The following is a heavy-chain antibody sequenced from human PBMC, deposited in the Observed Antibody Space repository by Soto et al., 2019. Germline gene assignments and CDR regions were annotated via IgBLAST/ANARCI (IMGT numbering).Heavy chain of an antibody. V-gene: IGHV4-59*01. CDR3: ARVGRGAAAGTLLFDY. D-gene: IGHD6-13*01. J-gene: IGHJ4*02. CDR1: GGSISSYY. Sequence: PSETLSLTCNVSGGSISSYYWSWIRQPPGKGLEWIGYIYYSGSTNYNPSLKSRVTISVDTSKNQFSLKLSSVTAADTAVYYCARVGRGAAAGTLLFDYWGQGTLVTVSS. CDR2: IYYSGST.